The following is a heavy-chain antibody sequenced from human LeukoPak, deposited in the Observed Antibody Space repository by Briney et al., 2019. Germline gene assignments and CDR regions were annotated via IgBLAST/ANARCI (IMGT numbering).Heavy chain of an antibody. CDR1: RFTFSSYS. J-gene: IGHJ4*02. V-gene: IGHV3-48*01. CDR3: ARDHSYYGSGSYYDY. D-gene: IGHD3-10*01. Sequence: GGSLRLSCAASRFTFSSYSMNWVRQAPGKGLEWVSYISSSSSTIYYADSVKGRFTISRDNAKNSLYLQMDSLRAEDTAVYYCARDHSYYGSGSYYDYWGQGALVTVSS. CDR2: ISSSSSTI.